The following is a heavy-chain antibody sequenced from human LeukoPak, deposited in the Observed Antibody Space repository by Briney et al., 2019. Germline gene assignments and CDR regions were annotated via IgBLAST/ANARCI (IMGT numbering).Heavy chain of an antibody. Sequence: PSETLSLTCTASGVSISSYYLSWIRQPPGKGLEWIGYIYYSGSTNYNPSLKSRVTISVDTSKTQFSLKLSSVTAADTAVYYCARGRMVRGVLTSYYYMDVWGKGTTVTVSS. CDR3: ARGRMVRGVLTSYYYMDV. J-gene: IGHJ6*03. V-gene: IGHV4-59*01. D-gene: IGHD3-10*01. CDR2: IYYSGST. CDR1: GVSISSYY.